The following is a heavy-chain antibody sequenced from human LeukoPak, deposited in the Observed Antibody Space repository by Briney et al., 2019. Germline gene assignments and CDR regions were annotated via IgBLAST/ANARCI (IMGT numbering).Heavy chain of an antibody. V-gene: IGHV1-18*01. CDR2: ISAYNGNT. Sequence: ASVKVSCKASGYTFTSYAMNWVRQAPGQGLEWMGWISAYNGNTNYAQKLQGRVTMTTDTSTSTAYMELRSLRSDDTAVYYCARDSQADYYDSSGYYADYWGQGTLVTVSS. CDR3: ARDSQADYYDSSGYYADY. J-gene: IGHJ4*02. CDR1: GYTFTSYA. D-gene: IGHD3-22*01.